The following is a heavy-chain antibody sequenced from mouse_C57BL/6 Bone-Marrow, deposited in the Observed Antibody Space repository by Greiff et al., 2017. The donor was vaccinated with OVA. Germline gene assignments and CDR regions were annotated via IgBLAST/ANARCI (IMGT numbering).Heavy chain of an antibody. Sequence: VQLQQSVAELVRPGASVKLSCTASGFNIKNTYMHWVKQRPEQGLEWIGRIDPANGNTKYAPKFQGKATITADTSSHTAYLQLSSLTSDDTAIYYCARRGYDYEEEIDYYAMDYWGQGTSVAVST. D-gene: IGHD2-4*01. CDR1: GFNIKNTY. CDR3: ARRGYDYEEEIDYYAMDY. CDR2: IDPANGNT. V-gene: IGHV14-3*01. J-gene: IGHJ4*01.